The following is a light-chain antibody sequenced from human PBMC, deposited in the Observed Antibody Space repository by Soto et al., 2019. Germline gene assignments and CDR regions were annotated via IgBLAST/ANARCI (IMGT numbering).Light chain of an antibody. V-gene: IGLV1-44*01. CDR2: GNN. CDR1: NSNIGNNA. CDR3: AAWDDSLNGVL. J-gene: IGLJ2*01. Sequence: LTQPPSASGTPGQRVTISCSGSNSNIGNNAVNWYQQLPGTAPKLLIFGNNQRPSGVPDRFSGSKSGTSASLAISGLQSEDEADYYCAAWDDSLNGVLFGGGTKLTVL.